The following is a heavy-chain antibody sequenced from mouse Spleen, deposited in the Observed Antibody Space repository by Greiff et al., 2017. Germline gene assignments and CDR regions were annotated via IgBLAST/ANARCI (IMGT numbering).Heavy chain of an antibody. J-gene: IGHJ2*01. CDR2: IDPENGNT. CDR3: ARNGNYLYYFDY. D-gene: IGHD2-1*01. V-gene: IGHV14-1*02. Sequence: VQLKQSGAELVRPGALVKLSCKASGFNIKDYYMHWVKQRPEQGLEWIGWIDPENGNTIYDPKFQGKASITADTSSNTAYLQLSSLTSEDTAVYYCARNGNYLYYFDYWGQGTTLTVSS. CDR1: GFNIKDYY.